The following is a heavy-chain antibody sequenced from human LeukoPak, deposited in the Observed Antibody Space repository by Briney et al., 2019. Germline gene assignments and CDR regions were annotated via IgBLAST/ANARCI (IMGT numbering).Heavy chain of an antibody. CDR1: GFTFRSYA. D-gene: IGHD3-10*01. CDR2: ISYDGSNK. CDR3: ARAGITMVRGVIINWFDP. J-gene: IGHJ5*02. Sequence: QPGRSLELSCAASGFTFRSYAMHWVRQAPGKGLEWVAVISYDGSNKYYADSVKGRFTISRDNSNNTLYLQMNSLRAEDTAVYYCARAGITMVRGVIINWFDPWGQGTLVTVSS. V-gene: IGHV3-30*04.